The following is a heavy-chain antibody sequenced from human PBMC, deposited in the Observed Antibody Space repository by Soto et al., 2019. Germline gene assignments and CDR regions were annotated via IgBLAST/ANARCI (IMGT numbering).Heavy chain of an antibody. D-gene: IGHD3-10*01. CDR3: ARGVGSGIYYNQYNWFDP. CDR1: GYTFTTYG. J-gene: IGHJ5*02. CDR2: INVYNGNT. Sequence: QVQLVQSGGEVKKPGASVKVSCKASGYTFTTYGISWVRQAPGQGLEWMGWINVYNGNTKYAQKLQGRVTMTTDTSRSTAYMELRSLISDDTAVYYCARGVGSGIYYNQYNWFDPWGQGTLVTVSS. V-gene: IGHV1-18*01.